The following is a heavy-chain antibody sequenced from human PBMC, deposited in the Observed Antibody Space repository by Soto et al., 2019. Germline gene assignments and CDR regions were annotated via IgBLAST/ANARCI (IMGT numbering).Heavy chain of an antibody. CDR3: AIKGTANPFY. D-gene: IGHD2-21*02. V-gene: IGHV3-23*01. J-gene: IGHJ4*02. CDR1: GFSFTAYD. Sequence: GGSLRLSCATSGFSFTAYDLTWVRQAPGKGLDWVSGISPSGDTTYYADSVKGRFTISRDNSKTVLYLQMNSLRAEDTAVYYWAIKGTANPFYWGQGTLVTVSS. CDR2: ISPSGDTT.